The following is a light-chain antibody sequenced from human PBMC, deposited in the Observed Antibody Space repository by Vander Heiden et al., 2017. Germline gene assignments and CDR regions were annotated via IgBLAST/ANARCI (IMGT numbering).Light chain of an antibody. V-gene: IGLV1-40*01. CDR3: QSYDSSLSAWV. CDR2: GNI. CDR1: SSNIGAGYD. J-gene: IGLJ3*02. Sequence: QSVLTPPPSVSGAPGQRVSISCTGSSSNIGAGYDVHWYQHLPGTAPKLLIYGNINRPSGVPDRFSGSKSGTSASLAITGLQAEDEADYYCQSYDSSLSAWVFGGGTKLTVL.